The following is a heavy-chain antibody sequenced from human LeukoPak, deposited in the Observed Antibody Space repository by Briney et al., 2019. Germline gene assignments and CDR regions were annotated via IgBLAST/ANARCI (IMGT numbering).Heavy chain of an antibody. CDR3: ARGEREPYYYYYYMDV. V-gene: IGHV1-8*01. J-gene: IGHJ6*03. Sequence: ASVKVSCKASGYTFPSYDINWVRQATGQGLEWMGWMNPNSGNTGYAQKFQGRVTMTRNTSISTAYMELSSLRSEDTAVYYCARGEREPYYYYYYMDVWGKGTTVTISS. CDR1: GYTFPSYD. D-gene: IGHD1-26*01. CDR2: MNPNSGNT.